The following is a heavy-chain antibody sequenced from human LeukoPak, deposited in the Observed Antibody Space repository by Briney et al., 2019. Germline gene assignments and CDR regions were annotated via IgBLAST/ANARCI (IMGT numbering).Heavy chain of an antibody. J-gene: IGHJ4*02. Sequence: ASVKVTCKVSGKSLSGLSTTWVRQAPGKGLEWMGGFDLEDNKMVYAQKFQGRVTMTTDTSTSTAYMELRSLRSDDTAVYYCLSSGADYWGQGTLVTVSS. CDR3: LSSGADY. D-gene: IGHD6-19*01. CDR1: GKSLSGLS. V-gene: IGHV1-24*01. CDR2: FDLEDNKM.